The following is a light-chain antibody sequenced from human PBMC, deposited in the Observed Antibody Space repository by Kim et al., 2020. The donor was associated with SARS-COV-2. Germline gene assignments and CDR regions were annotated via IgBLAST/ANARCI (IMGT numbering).Light chain of an antibody. CDR2: GAY. V-gene: IGKV1-17*01. CDR3: LQHNTYPIT. J-gene: IGKJ5*01. Sequence: ASVGARVTITCRASQEIRNDLGWYQQNPGRAPKRLIYGAYSLQSGVPSRFSGSGSGTEFTLTISSLQPEDFATYFCLQHNTYPITFGQGTRLEIK. CDR1: QEIRND.